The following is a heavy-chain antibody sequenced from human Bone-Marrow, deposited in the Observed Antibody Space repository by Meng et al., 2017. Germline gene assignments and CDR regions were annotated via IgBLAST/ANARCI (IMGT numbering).Heavy chain of an antibody. CDR1: GGPISSSNW. CDR3: ARVSLQATIAAAGVVWFDP. Sequence: QVQLQESGPGLGKPSGTLSLTCAGSGGPISSSNWWSWVRQPPGKGLEWIGEIYHSGSTNYNPSLKSRVTISVDKSKNQFSLKLSSVTAADTAVYYCARVSLQATIAAAGVVWFDPWGQGTLVTVSS. J-gene: IGHJ5*02. D-gene: IGHD6-13*01. V-gene: IGHV4-4*02. CDR2: IYHSGST.